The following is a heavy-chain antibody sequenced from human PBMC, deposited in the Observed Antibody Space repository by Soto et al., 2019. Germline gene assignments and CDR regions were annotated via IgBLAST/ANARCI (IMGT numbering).Heavy chain of an antibody. CDR1: GGSISSSSYY. D-gene: IGHD5-18*01. Sequence: QLQLQESGPGLVKPSETLSLTCTVSGGSISSSSYYWGWIRQPPGKGLEWIGNIYYSGSTYYNPSLMSRVTISVDPSKNQFSLTLSSVTAADTAVYYCAGRGGYSYGAVAFDIWGQGTMVTVSS. J-gene: IGHJ3*02. CDR2: IYYSGST. V-gene: IGHV4-39*01. CDR3: AGRGGYSYGAVAFDI.